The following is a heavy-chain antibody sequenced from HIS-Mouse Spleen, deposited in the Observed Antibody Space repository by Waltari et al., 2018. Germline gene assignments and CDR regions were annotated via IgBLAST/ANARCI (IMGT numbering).Heavy chain of an antibody. CDR2: INHSGRS. CDR3: VRDRRWIFGVDHAFDI. V-gene: IGHV4-34*01. J-gene: IGHJ3*02. CDR1: GGSFSGYY. Sequence: QVQLQQCVAGLLKPSETLSLTCAVYGGSFSGYYWTCIRQPPGKGRELMGEINHSGRSNYNPSLKSRVTISGDTSKNQFSLKLRSVNAADRAVYYCVRDRRWIFGVDHAFDIWGQVTMVTVSS. D-gene: IGHD3-3*01.